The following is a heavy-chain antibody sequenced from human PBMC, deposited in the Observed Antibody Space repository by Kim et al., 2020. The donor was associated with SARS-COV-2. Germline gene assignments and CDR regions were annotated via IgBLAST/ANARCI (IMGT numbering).Heavy chain of an antibody. V-gene: IGHV3-74*01. Sequence: YADAVKGRFPISRDNAKNTLNLQMNSLKAEDTAVYYCTRDTPLPGQTYDYWGQGTLVTVSS. J-gene: IGHJ4*02. D-gene: IGHD2-15*01. CDR3: TRDTPLPGQTYDY.